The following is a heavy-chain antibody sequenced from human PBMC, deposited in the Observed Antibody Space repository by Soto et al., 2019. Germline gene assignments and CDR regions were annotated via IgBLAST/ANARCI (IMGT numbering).Heavy chain of an antibody. J-gene: IGHJ4*02. CDR2: ISGNGSST. Sequence: GGSLRLSCAASGFTFSSYAMSWVRQAPGKGLEWVSAISGNGSSTYYADSVKGRITISRDNSKNTLYMQMNSLRAEDTAVYYCAKNTYFDYWGQGTLVTISS. V-gene: IGHV3-23*01. CDR1: GFTFSSYA. CDR3: AKNTYFDY.